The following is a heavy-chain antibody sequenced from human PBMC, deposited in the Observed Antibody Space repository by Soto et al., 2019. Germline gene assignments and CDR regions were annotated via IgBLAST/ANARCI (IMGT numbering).Heavy chain of an antibody. CDR3: AEAHDLVTRWFDP. CDR2: INWNGGSI. J-gene: IGHJ5*02. V-gene: IGHV3-9*01. Sequence: EVQLVESGGGLVQPGGSLRLSCAATGITFEEFAIHWVRQAPGKGLEWVAGINWNGGSIGYADSVKGRFTISRDNAKNSLLLHLNSLRAEDTALVYCAEAHDLVTRWFDPWGQGTLVTVSS. CDR1: GITFEEFA. D-gene: IGHD3-9*01.